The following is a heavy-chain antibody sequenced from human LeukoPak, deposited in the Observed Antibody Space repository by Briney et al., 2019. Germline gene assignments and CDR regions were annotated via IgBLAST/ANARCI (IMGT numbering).Heavy chain of an antibody. J-gene: IGHJ4*02. CDR2: IYYSGST. CDR3: ATVLEDVYFDY. Sequence: TSETLSLTCIVSGDSISSTSYYWAWIRQPPGKGLEWIGSIYYSGSTYYNPSLKSRVTISIDTSKNQFSLKLSSVTAADTAVYYCATVLEDVYFDYWGQGTLVTVSS. V-gene: IGHV4-39*07. D-gene: IGHD3-10*01. CDR1: GDSISSTSYY.